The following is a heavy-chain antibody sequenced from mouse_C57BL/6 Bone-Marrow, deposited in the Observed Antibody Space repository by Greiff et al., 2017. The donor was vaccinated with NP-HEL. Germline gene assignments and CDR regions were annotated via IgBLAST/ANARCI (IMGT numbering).Heavy chain of an antibody. Sequence: EVKLMESGGDLVKPGGSLKLSCAASGFTFSSYGMSWVRQTPDKRLEWVATISSGGSYTYYLDSVKGRFTISRDNAKNTLYLQMSSLKSEDTAMYYCARRDAMDYWGQGTSVTVSS. CDR1: GFTFSSYG. V-gene: IGHV5-6*02. CDR3: ARRDAMDY. J-gene: IGHJ4*01. CDR2: ISSGGSYT.